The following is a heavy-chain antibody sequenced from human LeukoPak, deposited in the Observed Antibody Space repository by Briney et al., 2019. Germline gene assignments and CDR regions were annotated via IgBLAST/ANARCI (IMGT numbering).Heavy chain of an antibody. J-gene: IGHJ3*02. Sequence: PGGSLRLSCAASGFTFSSYSMNWVRQAPGKGLEWVSSISSSISYIYYADSVKGRFTISRDNAKNSLYLQMDSRRAEATAVYYCARDIRHYDFWSGPDAFDIWGQGTMVTVSS. CDR2: ISSSISYI. D-gene: IGHD3-3*01. V-gene: IGHV3-21*01. CDR1: GFTFSSYS. CDR3: ARDIRHYDFWSGPDAFDI.